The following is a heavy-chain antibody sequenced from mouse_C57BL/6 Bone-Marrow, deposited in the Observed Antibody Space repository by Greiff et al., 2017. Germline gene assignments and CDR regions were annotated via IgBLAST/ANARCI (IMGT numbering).Heavy chain of an antibody. Sequence: VQLQESGPGLVAPSQSLSITCTVSGFSLTSYGVDWVRQPPGKGLGWLGVIWGGGSTNYNSALMSRMSISKDNSKSQFLLKMNSLQTDDTAMYYCAKRDYYGSAMDYWGQGTSVTVSS. J-gene: IGHJ4*01. CDR2: IWGGGST. CDR1: GFSLTSYG. V-gene: IGHV2-9*01. D-gene: IGHD1-1*01. CDR3: AKRDYYGSAMDY.